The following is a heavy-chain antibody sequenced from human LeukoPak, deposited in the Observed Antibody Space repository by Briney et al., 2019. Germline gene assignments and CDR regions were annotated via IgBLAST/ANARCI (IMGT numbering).Heavy chain of an antibody. Sequence: SETLSLTCAAYGGSFSGYYWSWIRQPPGKGLEWIGEINHSGSTNYNPSLKSRVTISVDTSKNQFSLKLSSVTAADTAVYYCAREYSSSSRWNWFDPWGQGTLVTVSS. J-gene: IGHJ5*02. V-gene: IGHV4-34*01. D-gene: IGHD6-6*01. CDR3: AREYSSSSRWNWFDP. CDR1: GGSFSGYY. CDR2: INHSGST.